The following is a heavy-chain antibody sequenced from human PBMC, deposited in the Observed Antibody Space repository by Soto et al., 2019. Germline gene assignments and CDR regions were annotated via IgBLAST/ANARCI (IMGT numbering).Heavy chain of an antibody. D-gene: IGHD2-2*01. J-gene: IGHJ6*02. CDR1: GYRYTSYG. CDR3: ASSFTSSQWRYGMDV. CDR2: ISAYNGNT. V-gene: IGHV1-18*01. Sequence: GASVKVSCTASGYRYTSYGISWVRQAPGQGLEWMGWISAYNGNTNYAQKLQGRVTMTTDTSTSTAYMELRSLRSDDTAVYYCASSFTSSQWRYGMDVWGQGTTVTVSS.